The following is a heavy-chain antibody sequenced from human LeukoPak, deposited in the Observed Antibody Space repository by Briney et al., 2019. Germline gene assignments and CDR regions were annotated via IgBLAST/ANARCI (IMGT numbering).Heavy chain of an antibody. D-gene: IGHD4-23*01. V-gene: IGHV3-49*04. CDR1: GFTFGDYA. J-gene: IGHJ4*02. Sequence: GGSLRLSCTASGFTFGDYAMSWVRQAPGKGLEWVGFIRSKAYGGTTEYAASVKGRFTISRDDSKRIAYLKMNSLKTEDTAVYYGTIGDGYTVVTPGGYWSQESLVTVSS. CDR2: IRSKAYGGTT. CDR3: TIGDGYTVVTPGGY.